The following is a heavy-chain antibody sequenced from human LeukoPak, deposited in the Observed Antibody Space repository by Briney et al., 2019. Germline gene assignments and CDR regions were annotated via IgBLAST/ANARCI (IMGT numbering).Heavy chain of an antibody. V-gene: IGHV3-7*01. CDR1: GFTFSSYW. CDR3: ARISITIFGVVIMEYFDY. D-gene: IGHD3-3*01. Sequence: GGSLRLSCAASGFTFSSYWMSWVRQAPGKGLEWVANIKQDGSEKYYVDSVKGRFTISRDNAMNSLYLQMNSLRAEDTAVYYCARISITIFGVVIMEYFDYWGQGTLVTVSS. J-gene: IGHJ4*02. CDR2: IKQDGSEK.